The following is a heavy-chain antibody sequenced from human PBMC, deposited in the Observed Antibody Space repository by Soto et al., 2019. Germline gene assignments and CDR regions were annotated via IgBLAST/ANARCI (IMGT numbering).Heavy chain of an antibody. Sequence: SETLSLTCIVSGGSISSYYWSWIRQPPGKGLEWIGYIYYSGGTNYNPSLKSRVTISVDTSKNQFSLKLSSVTAADTAVYYCARSTRGSSSLFDYWGQGTLVTVSS. J-gene: IGHJ4*02. D-gene: IGHD6-13*01. V-gene: IGHV4-59*01. CDR3: ARSTRGSSSLFDY. CDR2: IYYSGGT. CDR1: GGSISSYY.